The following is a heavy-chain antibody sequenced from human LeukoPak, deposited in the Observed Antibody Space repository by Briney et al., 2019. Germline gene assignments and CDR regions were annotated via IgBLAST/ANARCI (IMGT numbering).Heavy chain of an antibody. CDR2: IYTSGST. Sequence: SETLSLTCTVSGGSISSYYWSWIRQPAGKGLEWIGRIYTSGSTNYNPSLKSRVTMSVDTSKNQFSLKLSSVTAADTAVYYCARDQGYSSSWYPRPYYYYMDVWGKGTTVTVSS. D-gene: IGHD6-13*01. J-gene: IGHJ6*03. V-gene: IGHV4-4*07. CDR1: GGSISSYY. CDR3: ARDQGYSSSWYPRPYYYYMDV.